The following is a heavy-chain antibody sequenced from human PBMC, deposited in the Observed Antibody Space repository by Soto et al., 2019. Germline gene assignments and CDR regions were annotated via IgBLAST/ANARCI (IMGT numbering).Heavy chain of an antibody. CDR3: AKDLFTMVRLFDS. CDR2: ISGDGDSR. J-gene: IGHJ4*02. D-gene: IGHD3-10*01. CDR1: GFTFSNYA. V-gene: IGHV3-23*01. Sequence: PGGSLRLSCSASGFTFSNYAMNWVRQAPGKGLEWVSSISGDGDSRKYVDSVKGRFTISRDNSKNTLYLQMNSLRAEDTAVYYCAKDLFTMVRLFDSWGQGTLVTVSS.